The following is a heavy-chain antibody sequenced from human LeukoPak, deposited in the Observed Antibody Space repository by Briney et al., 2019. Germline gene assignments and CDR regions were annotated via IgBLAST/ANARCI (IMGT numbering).Heavy chain of an antibody. Sequence: PGGSLRLSCAASGFTLSSYWMHWVRQIPGKGLVWVSRINSDGSRISYADSVKGRFTISRDNAKNSLYLQMNSLRAEDTAVYYCARGAADFDYWGQGTLVTVSS. V-gene: IGHV3-74*01. CDR1: GFTLSSYW. CDR3: ARGAADFDY. CDR2: INSDGSRI. D-gene: IGHD2-15*01. J-gene: IGHJ4*02.